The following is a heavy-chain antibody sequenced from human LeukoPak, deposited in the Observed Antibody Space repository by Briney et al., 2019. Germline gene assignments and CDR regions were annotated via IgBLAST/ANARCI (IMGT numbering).Heavy chain of an antibody. CDR1: GGSISSSSYY. D-gene: IGHD2-2*01. Sequence: SETLSLTCTVSGGSISSSSYYWGWIRHPPGKGLEWIGSIYYSGSTYYNPSLKSRVTISVDTSKNQFSLKLSSVTAADTAVYYCARHKYQLLYYWGQRTLVTVSS. J-gene: IGHJ4*02. CDR2: IYYSGST. V-gene: IGHV4-39*01. CDR3: ARHKYQLLYY.